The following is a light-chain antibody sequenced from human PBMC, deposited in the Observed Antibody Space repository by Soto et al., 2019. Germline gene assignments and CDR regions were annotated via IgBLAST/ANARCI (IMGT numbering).Light chain of an antibody. J-gene: IGKJ4*01. CDR1: QGISNY. CDR2: AAF. CDR3: LQHNNYPLT. Sequence: DIQMTQSPSAMSASVGDRVTITCRASQGISNYLPWFQQKPVNVPKRLVYAAFSLEGGVSSRFSGSGSGTEFTLTISSLQPEDFATYYCLQHNNYPLTFGGGTKVEIK. V-gene: IGKV1-17*03.